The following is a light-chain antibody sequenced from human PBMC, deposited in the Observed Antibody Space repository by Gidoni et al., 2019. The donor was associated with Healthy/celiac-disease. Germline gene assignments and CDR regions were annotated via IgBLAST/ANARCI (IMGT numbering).Light chain of an antibody. V-gene: IGKV3-11*01. CDR2: DAS. Sequence: EMALTQSPATLSLSPGERATLSCRASQSVSSYLAWYQQKPGQAPRLLIYDASNRATGIPARFSGSGSGTDFTLTISSLEPEDFAVYYCQQRSNWPPALTFXGXTKVXIK. CDR3: QQRSNWPPALT. J-gene: IGKJ4*01. CDR1: QSVSSY.